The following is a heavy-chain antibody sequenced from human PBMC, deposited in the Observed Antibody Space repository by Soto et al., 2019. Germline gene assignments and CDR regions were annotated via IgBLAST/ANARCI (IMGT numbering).Heavy chain of an antibody. CDR2: ISAYNGNT. Sequence: GASVKVSCKASGYTFTSYGISWVRQAPGQGLEWMGWISAYNGNTNYAQKLQGRVTMTTDTSTSTAYMELRSLRSDDTAVYYCASEYCSSTSCYSNAFDIWGQGTMVTVSS. J-gene: IGHJ3*02. CDR1: GYTFTSYG. CDR3: ASEYCSSTSCYSNAFDI. V-gene: IGHV1-18*01. D-gene: IGHD2-2*01.